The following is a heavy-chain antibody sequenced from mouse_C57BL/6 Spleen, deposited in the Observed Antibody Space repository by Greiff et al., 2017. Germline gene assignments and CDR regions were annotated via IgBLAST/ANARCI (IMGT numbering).Heavy chain of an antibody. V-gene: IGHV1-55*01. J-gene: IGHJ2*01. D-gene: IGHD1-1*01. CDR1: GYTFTSYW. Sequence: QVQLQQPGAELVKPGASVKMSCKASGYTFTSYWITWVKQRPGQGLEWIGDIYPGSGSTNYNEKFKSKATLTVDTSSSTAYMQLSSLTSEDSAVYYCARRYEDYYGSSSDYWGQGTTLTVSS. CDR2: IYPGSGST. CDR3: ARRYEDYYGSSSDY.